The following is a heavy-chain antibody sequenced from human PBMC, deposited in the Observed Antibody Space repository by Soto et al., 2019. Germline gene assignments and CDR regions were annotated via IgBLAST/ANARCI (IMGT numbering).Heavy chain of an antibody. V-gene: IGHV4-59*01. Sequence: SETLSLTCAVSGDSISSYYCMWIRQPPGKGLEWIGYIYYSGSTNYNPSLKSRVTISVDTSKNQFSLKLNSVTAADTAVYYCARDLWGYCGADCYPLDVWGQGTTVTVSS. CDR1: GDSISSYY. CDR3: ARDLWGYCGADCYPLDV. J-gene: IGHJ6*02. D-gene: IGHD2-21*02. CDR2: IYYSGST.